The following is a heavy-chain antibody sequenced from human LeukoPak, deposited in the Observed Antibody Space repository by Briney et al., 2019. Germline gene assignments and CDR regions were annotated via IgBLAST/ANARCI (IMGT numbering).Heavy chain of an antibody. CDR3: AKDRNSGSYPRPSDY. D-gene: IGHD1-26*01. CDR2: ISYDGSNK. J-gene: IGHJ4*02. CDR1: GFTFSSYG. Sequence: GGSLRLSCAASGFTFSSYGMHWVRQAPGKGLEGVAVISYDGSNKYYADSVKGRFTISRDNSKNTLYLQMNSLRAEDTAVYYCAKDRNSGSYPRPSDYWGQGTLVTVSS. V-gene: IGHV3-30*18.